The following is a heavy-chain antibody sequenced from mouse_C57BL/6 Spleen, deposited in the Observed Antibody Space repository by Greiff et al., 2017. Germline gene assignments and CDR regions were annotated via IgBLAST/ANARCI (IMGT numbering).Heavy chain of an antibody. Sequence: DVKLVESGPGLVKPSQSLSLTCSATGYSITSGYYWNWIRQFSGNKLEWMGYISNDGSNYYNPSIKNRISITRDTSRNQFFLKLNSVTTEDAATYYRAREDYAMDYWGQGTSVTVSS. CDR3: AREDYAMDY. CDR2: ISNDGSN. V-gene: IGHV3-6*01. CDR1: GYSITSGYY. J-gene: IGHJ4*01.